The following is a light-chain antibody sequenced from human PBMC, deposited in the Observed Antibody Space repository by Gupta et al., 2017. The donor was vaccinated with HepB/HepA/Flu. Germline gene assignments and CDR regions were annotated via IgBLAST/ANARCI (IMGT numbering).Light chain of an antibody. CDR1: QSVSSY. V-gene: IGKV3-11*01. CDR3: QQRSNWPPT. Sequence: IVLTQSPATLSLSPGETATLSCRASQSVSSYLAWYQQKPGQAPRLLIDDASNRATGIPARCSGSGSGTDFTRTSSSLEPEDVAVYYCQQRSNWPPTFGQGTKVEIK. J-gene: IGKJ1*01. CDR2: DAS.